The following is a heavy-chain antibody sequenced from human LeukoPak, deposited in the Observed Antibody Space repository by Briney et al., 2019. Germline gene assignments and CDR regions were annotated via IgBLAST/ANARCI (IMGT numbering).Heavy chain of an antibody. J-gene: IGHJ4*02. CDR3: AKDERRITIFGVASNY. CDR2: ISGSGGST. CDR1: GFTFSSDA. D-gene: IGHD3-3*01. V-gene: IGHV3-23*01. Sequence: QPGGSLRLSCIGTGFTFSSDAMGWVRQAPGKGLEWVSSISGSGGSTYYAESVKGRFTISRDNSKNTLYLQMNSLRAEDTAVYYCAKDERRITIFGVASNYWGQGTLVTVSA.